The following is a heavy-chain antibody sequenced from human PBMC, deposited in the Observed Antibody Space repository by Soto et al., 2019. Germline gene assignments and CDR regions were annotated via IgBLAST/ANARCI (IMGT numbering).Heavy chain of an antibody. CDR2: ISGSGCST. J-gene: IGHJ4*02. V-gene: IGHV3-23*01. CDR1: GFTFSNYA. CDR3: AKKQVHCQAATSSIFDY. D-gene: IGHD1-1*01. Sequence: EGQLLEAGGGLVEPGGSLRLSCAASGFTFSNYAMSWVRQATGKGRAWVSSISGSGCSTYFPDSVKGRFTISRDNTNNKLQLQMNNLRAEDATVYYCAKKQVHCQAATSSIFDYWGQGTLVTVSS.